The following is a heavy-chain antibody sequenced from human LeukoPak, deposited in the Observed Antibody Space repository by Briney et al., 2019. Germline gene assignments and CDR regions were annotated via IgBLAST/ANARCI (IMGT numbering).Heavy chain of an antibody. CDR3: AHSPVPAVPAASRPHWYFDL. Sequence: SGPTLVNPTQTLTLTCTFSGFSLSTSGGGVGWIRQPPGKALEWLALSYWDDDKRYSPSLKSRLTITKHTSKNQVVLTMTTMDPVDTATYYCAHSPVPAVPAASRPHWYFDLWGRGTLVTVSS. J-gene: IGHJ2*01. D-gene: IGHD2-2*01. CDR1: GFSLSTSGGG. CDR2: SYWDDDK. V-gene: IGHV2-5*02.